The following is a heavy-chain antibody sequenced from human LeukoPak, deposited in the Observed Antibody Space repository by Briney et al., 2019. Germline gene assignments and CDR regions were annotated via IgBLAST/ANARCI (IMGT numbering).Heavy chain of an antibody. V-gene: IGHV1-8*01. Sequence: ASVKVSCKASGYTFTSYDINWVRQATGQGLEWMGWMNPNSGNTGYAQKFQGRVTMTRNTSISTAYMELSSLRSEDTAVYYCARGLRWRWLQSYFDYWAREPWSPSPQ. CDR1: GYTFTSYD. CDR3: ARGLRWRWLQSYFDY. CDR2: MNPNSGNT. J-gene: IGHJ4*02. D-gene: IGHD5-24*01.